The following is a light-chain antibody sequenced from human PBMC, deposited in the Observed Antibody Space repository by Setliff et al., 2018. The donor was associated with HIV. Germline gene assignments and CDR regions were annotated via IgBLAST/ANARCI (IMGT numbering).Light chain of an antibody. CDR2: GYN. J-gene: IGLJ1*01. V-gene: IGLV1-40*01. CDR3: QSYDSRLSGYG. CDR1: SSNIGAGYD. Sequence: QSALAQPPSLSGAPGQRVTISCTGSSSNIGAGYDVHWYKQLPGTAPKLLIYGYNNRPSGVPDRFSGSKSGTSASLAITGLQAEDEADYYCQSYDSRLSGYGFGTGTKVTVL.